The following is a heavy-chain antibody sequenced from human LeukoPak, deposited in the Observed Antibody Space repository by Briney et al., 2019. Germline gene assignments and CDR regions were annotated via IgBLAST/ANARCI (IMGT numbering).Heavy chain of an antibody. Sequence: SETLSLTCTVSGGSLSSYYWSWIRQPPGKGLEWIGYIYYSGSTNYNPSLKSRVTISVDTSKNQFSLKLSSVTAADTAVYYCARVGDYYFDYWGQGTLVTVSS. CDR3: ARVGDYYFDY. J-gene: IGHJ4*02. D-gene: IGHD3-10*01. CDR1: GGSLSSYY. V-gene: IGHV4-59*01. CDR2: IYYSGST.